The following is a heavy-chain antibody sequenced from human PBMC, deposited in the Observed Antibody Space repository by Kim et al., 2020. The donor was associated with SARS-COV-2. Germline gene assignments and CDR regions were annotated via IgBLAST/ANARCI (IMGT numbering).Heavy chain of an antibody. Sequence: YARKFQGRATMTRDTSISTAYMGLSRLRSDDTTVYYCARDLYGDDNWFDPWGQGTLVTVSS. CDR3: ARDLYGDDNWFDP. V-gene: IGHV1-2*02. J-gene: IGHJ5*02. D-gene: IGHD4-17*01.